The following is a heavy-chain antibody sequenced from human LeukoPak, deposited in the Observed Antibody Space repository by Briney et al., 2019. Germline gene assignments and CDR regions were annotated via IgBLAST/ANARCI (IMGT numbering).Heavy chain of an antibody. CDR1: GGTFSSYA. Sequence: SVKVSCKASGGTFSSYAISWVRQAPGQGLEWMGGIIPIFGTANYAQKFQGRVTITADESTSTAYMELSSLRSEDTAVYYCAGDYYGSGSYYDYYYYYYMDVWGKGTTVTVSS. CDR2: IIPIFGTA. V-gene: IGHV1-69*13. J-gene: IGHJ6*03. CDR3: AGDYYGSGSYYDYYYYYYMDV. D-gene: IGHD3-10*01.